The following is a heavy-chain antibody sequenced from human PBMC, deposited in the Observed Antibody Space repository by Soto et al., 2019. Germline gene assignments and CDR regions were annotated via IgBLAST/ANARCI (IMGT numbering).Heavy chain of an antibody. D-gene: IGHD2-2*01. CDR2: IWYDGSNK. CDR1: GFTFSSYG. J-gene: IGHJ5*02. CDR3: AREGTDQLPLNWFDP. Sequence: QVQLVESGGGVVQPGRSLRLSCAASGFTFSSYGMHWVRQAPGKGLEWVAVIWYDGSNKYYADSVKGRFTISRDNSKNTLYLQMNSLRAEDTAVYYCAREGTDQLPLNWFDPWGQGTLVTVSS. V-gene: IGHV3-33*01.